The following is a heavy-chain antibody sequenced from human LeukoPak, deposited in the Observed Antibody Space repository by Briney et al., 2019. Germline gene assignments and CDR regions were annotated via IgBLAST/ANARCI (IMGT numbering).Heavy chain of an antibody. Sequence: GGSLRLSCAASGFTFSSYSMNWVRQAPGKGLEWVSYISSSGSTIYYADSVKSRFTISRDNAKNSLYLQMNSLRAEDTAVYYCARVDSSGDYFDYWGQGTLVTVSS. CDR1: GFTFSSYS. CDR2: ISSSGSTI. CDR3: ARVDSSGDYFDY. J-gene: IGHJ4*02. D-gene: IGHD3-22*01. V-gene: IGHV3-48*04.